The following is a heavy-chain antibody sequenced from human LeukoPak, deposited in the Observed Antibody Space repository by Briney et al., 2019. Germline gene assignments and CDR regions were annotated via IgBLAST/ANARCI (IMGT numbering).Heavy chain of an antibody. CDR3: ARAGLTSGRYYYYYYGLDV. CDR1: GFTFSSYS. V-gene: IGHV3-48*04. D-gene: IGHD6-19*01. Sequence: GGSLRLSCAASGFTFSSYSMNWVRQAPGKGLEWVSYISSSGGTTYYADSVKGRFTISRDDAKNALYVQMNSLRVEDTAVYYCARAGLTSGRYYYYYYGLDVWGQGTTVTVSS. J-gene: IGHJ6*02. CDR2: ISSSGGTT.